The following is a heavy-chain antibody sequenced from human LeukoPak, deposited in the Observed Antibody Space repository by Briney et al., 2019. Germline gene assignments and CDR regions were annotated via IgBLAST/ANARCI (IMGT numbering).Heavy chain of an antibody. CDR3: AHSIYDSSGYYYFDY. D-gene: IGHD3-22*01. Sequence: SGPTLVKPTQTLTLTCTFPGFSLSTSGVGVGWIRQPPGKALEWLAFNYWNDDNRYSPSLKSRLTITKDTSKTQVVLTMTNMDPVDTATYYCAHSIYDSSGYYYFDYWGQGTLVTVSS. CDR2: NYWNDDN. CDR1: GFSLSTSGVG. J-gene: IGHJ4*02. V-gene: IGHV2-5*01.